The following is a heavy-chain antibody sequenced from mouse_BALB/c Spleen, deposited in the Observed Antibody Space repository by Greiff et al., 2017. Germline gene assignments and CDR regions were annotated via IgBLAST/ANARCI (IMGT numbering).Heavy chain of an antibody. J-gene: IGHJ2*01. Sequence: VMLVESGPGLVAPSQSLSITCTVSGFSLTSYGVHWVRQPPGKGLEWLGVIWAGGSTNYNSALMSRLSISKDNSKSQVFLKMNSLQTDDTAMYYCARDEGYGNYVRYFDYWGQGTTLTVSS. V-gene: IGHV2-9*02. CDR1: GFSLTSYG. CDR2: IWAGGST. CDR3: ARDEGYGNYVRYFDY. D-gene: IGHD2-1*01.